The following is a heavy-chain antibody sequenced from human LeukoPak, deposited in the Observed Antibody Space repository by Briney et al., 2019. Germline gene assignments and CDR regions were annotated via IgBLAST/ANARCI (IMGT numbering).Heavy chain of an antibody. CDR1: GYTFTSYY. V-gene: IGHV1-46*01. CDR2: INPSGGST. Sequence: GASVKVSCKASGYTFTSYYMHWVRQAPGQGLEWMGIINPSGGSTSYAQKFQGRVTMTRDMSTSTVYMELSSLRSEDTAVYYCARDGGSGYYIDYWGQGTLVTVSS. CDR3: ARDGGSGYYIDY. D-gene: IGHD3-22*01. J-gene: IGHJ4*02.